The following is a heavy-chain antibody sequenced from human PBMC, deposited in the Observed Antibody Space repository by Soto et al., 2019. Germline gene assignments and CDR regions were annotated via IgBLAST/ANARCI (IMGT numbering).Heavy chain of an antibody. V-gene: IGHV6-1*01. CDR2: TYYRSKWYN. J-gene: IGHJ5*02. CDR3: ARTSTYNWNDVNWFDP. D-gene: IGHD1-1*01. Sequence: PSQTLSLTCAISGDSVSSNSASWNWFRQSPSRGLEWLGRTYYRSKWYNDYAVSVKSRITINPDTSKNQFSLQLNSVTPEDTAVYYCARTSTYNWNDVNWFDPWGQGTLVTVSS. CDR1: GDSVSSNSAS.